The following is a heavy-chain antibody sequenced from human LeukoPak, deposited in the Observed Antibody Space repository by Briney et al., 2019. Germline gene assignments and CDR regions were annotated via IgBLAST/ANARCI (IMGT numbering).Heavy chain of an antibody. V-gene: IGHV3-21*01. D-gene: IGHD6-13*01. J-gene: IGHJ5*02. CDR1: GLTVSSYT. CDR2: IRSTSSYI. Sequence: PGRSLRLSCAASGLTVSSYTMNWVRQAPGKGLEWVSSIRSTSSYIYYADSVKGRFTISRDNAKNSLYLQMNSLRAEDTAVYYCATEGSSTWFDHWGQGTLVTVSS. CDR3: ATEGSSTWFDH.